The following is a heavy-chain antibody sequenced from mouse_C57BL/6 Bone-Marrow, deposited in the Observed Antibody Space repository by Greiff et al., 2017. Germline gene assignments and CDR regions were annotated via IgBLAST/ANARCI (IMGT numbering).Heavy chain of an antibody. CDR1: GFTFSSYG. Sequence: EVKLEESGGDLVKPGGSLKLSCAASGFTFSSYGMSWVRQTPDKRLEWVATISSGGSYTYYPDSVKGRFTISRDNAKNTLYQQMSSLKSEDTAMYYCARPNWAWFAYWGQGTLVTVSA. V-gene: IGHV5-6*02. J-gene: IGHJ3*01. CDR3: ARPNWAWFAY. CDR2: ISSGGSYT. D-gene: IGHD4-1*01.